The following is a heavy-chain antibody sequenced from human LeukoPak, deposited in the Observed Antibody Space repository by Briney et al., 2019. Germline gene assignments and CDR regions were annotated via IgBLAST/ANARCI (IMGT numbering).Heavy chain of an antibody. D-gene: IGHD1-14*01. CDR1: GFTFRSYG. V-gene: IGHV3-33*01. Sequence: PGGSLRLSCAASGFTFRSYGMHWVRQAPGKGLEWVSIIWYDGSNKYYADSVRGRFTISRDNSKNTLYLQMNSLRVEDTAVYYCATGTESYSDHWGQGTLVTVSS. CDR2: IWYDGSNK. CDR3: ATGTESYSDH. J-gene: IGHJ4*02.